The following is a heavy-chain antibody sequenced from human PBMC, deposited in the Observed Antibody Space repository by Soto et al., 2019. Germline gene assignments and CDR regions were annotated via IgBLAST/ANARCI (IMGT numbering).Heavy chain of an antibody. D-gene: IGHD6-13*01. J-gene: IGHJ6*02. CDR1: GFTFSSYG. V-gene: IGHV3-33*01. CDR3: ARSYSSSWSDCDIDV. Sequence: QVQLVESGGGVVQPGRSLRLSCAASGFTFSSYGMNWVRQAPGKGLEWVAVIWYDGSNKYYADSVKGRFTISRDNSKNTLYLQMNSLRAGDTAVYYCARSYSSSWSDCDIDVWGQGTTVTVSS. CDR2: IWYDGSNK.